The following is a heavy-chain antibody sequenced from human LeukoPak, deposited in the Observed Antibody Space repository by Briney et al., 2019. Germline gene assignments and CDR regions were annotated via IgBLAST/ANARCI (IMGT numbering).Heavy chain of an antibody. D-gene: IGHD2-2*01. V-gene: IGHV3-23*01. CDR3: ARLLGYCSSTSCYAHAFDI. CDR1: GFTFSSYA. J-gene: IGHJ3*02. CDR2: ISGSGGST. Sequence: PGGSLRLSCAASGFTFSSYAMSWVRQAPGKGLEWVSAISGSGGSTYYADSAKGRFTISRDNSKNTLYLQMNSLRAEDTAVYYCARLLGYCSSTSCYAHAFDIWGQGTMVTVSS.